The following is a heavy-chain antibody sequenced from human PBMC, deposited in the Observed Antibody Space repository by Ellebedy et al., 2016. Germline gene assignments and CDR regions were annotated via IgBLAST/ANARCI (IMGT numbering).Heavy chain of an antibody. J-gene: IGHJ4*02. D-gene: IGHD3-3*01. Sequence: GESLKISXAASGFTFSSYGMHWVRQAPGKGLEWVAVISYDGSNKYYADSVKGRFTISRDNSKNTLYLQMNSLRAEDTAVYYCAKDIPPTDDFWSGYPDYWGQGTLVTVSS. CDR3: AKDIPPTDDFWSGYPDY. CDR2: ISYDGSNK. V-gene: IGHV3-30*18. CDR1: GFTFSSYG.